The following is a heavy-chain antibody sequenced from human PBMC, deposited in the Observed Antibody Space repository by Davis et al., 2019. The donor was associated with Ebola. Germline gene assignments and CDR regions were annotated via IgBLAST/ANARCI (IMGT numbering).Heavy chain of an antibody. J-gene: IGHJ4*02. V-gene: IGHV3-7*03. CDR1: GFTFSSYW. CDR3: ARFMYSSSWYYFDY. CDR2: IKQDGSEK. Sequence: PGGSLRLSCAASGFTFSSYWMSWVRQAPGKGLEWVANIKQDGSEKYYVDSVKGRFTISRHNSKNTLYLQMNSLRAEDTAVYYCARFMYSSSWYYFDYWGQGTLVTVSS. D-gene: IGHD6-13*01.